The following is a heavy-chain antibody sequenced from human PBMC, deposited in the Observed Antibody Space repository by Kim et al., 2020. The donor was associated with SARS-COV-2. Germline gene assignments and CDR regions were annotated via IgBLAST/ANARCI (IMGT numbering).Heavy chain of an antibody. D-gene: IGHD1-26*01. CDR3: ARTYSGSYSSFFDY. V-gene: IGHV3-30*01. Sequence: YADSVKGRFTISRDNSKNTLYLQMNSLRAEDTAVYYCARTYSGSYSSFFDYWGQGTLVTVSS. J-gene: IGHJ4*02.